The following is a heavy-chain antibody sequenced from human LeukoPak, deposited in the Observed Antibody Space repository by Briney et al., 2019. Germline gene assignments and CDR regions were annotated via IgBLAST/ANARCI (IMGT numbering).Heavy chain of an antibody. D-gene: IGHD6-19*01. Sequence: SETLSLTCTVSSGSLSGHYWSWIRQPPGEGLEWIGNIYYSGSTNYNPSLESRVTISVDTSKNQFSLKLSSVTAADTAVYYCARHSSGWYYVDYWGQGTLVTVSS. CDR3: ARHSSGWYYVDY. CDR2: IYYSGST. V-gene: IGHV4-59*11. J-gene: IGHJ4*02. CDR1: SGSLSGHY.